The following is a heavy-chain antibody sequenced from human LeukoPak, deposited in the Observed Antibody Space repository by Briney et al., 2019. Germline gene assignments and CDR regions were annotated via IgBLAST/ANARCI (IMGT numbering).Heavy chain of an antibody. D-gene: IGHD6-13*01. Sequence: GGSLRLSCVVSGFTFSDSHMSWLRQAPGKGLEWVSYITNSGSDIEYADSVKGRFTISWDNAKKSLYLEMNTLRAEDTAIYYCACPYRSRFDYWGQGTLVTVSS. CDR2: ITNSGSDI. V-gene: IGHV3-11*01. CDR1: GFTFSDSH. CDR3: ACPYRSRFDY. J-gene: IGHJ4*02.